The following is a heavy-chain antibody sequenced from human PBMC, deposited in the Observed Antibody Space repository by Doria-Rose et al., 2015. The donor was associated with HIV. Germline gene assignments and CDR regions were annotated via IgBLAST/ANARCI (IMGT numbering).Heavy chain of an antibody. CDR1: GDTLTSYV. V-gene: IGHV1-69*12. D-gene: IGHD6-25*01. J-gene: IGHJ3*02. CDR3: VRQRPSPRWAFDI. Sequence: QVQLVQSGAEVKKPGSSVKVSCKASGDTLTSYVITWLRQAPGQGPEWMGEIITMFGTTKYANNFHGRMTITVDELKTAAYMELTSLRSEDTAVYYCVRQRPSPRWAFDIWGQGTMVTVSS. CDR2: IITMFGTT.